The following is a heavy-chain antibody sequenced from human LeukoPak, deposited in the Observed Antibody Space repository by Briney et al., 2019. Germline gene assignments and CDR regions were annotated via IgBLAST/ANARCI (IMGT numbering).Heavy chain of an antibody. CDR2: IYPGDSDT. CDR3: ARQGPPYSSSINWFDP. V-gene: IGHV5-51*01. J-gene: IGHJ5*02. CDR1: GYSFTSYW. D-gene: IGHD6-6*01. Sequence: GESLKISCKGSGYSFTSYWIGWVRQMPGKGLEWMGIIYPGDSDTRYSPSFQGQVTISADKSISTAYLQWSSLKASDTAMYYCARQGPPYSSSINWFDPWGQGTLVTVSS.